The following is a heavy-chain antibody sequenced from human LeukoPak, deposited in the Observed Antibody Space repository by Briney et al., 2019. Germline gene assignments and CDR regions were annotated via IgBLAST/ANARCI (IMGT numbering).Heavy chain of an antibody. V-gene: IGHV3-23*01. CDR3: ARDLYYYGSGSYYNWFDP. Sequence: GGSLRLSCAASGFTFSSYAMSWVRQAPGKGLEWVSAISGSGGSTYYADSVKGRFTISRDNSKNTLYLQMNSLRAEDTAVYYCARDLYYYGSGSYYNWFDPWGQGTLVIVSS. CDR1: GFTFSSYA. J-gene: IGHJ5*02. CDR2: ISGSGGST. D-gene: IGHD3-10*01.